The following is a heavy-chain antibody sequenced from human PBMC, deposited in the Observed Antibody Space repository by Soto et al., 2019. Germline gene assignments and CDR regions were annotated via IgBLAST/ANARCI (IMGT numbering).Heavy chain of an antibody. CDR2: ISAYNGNT. V-gene: IGHV1-18*01. Sequence: QVQLVQSGAEVKKPGASVKVSCKASGYTFTSYGISWVRQAPGQGLEWMGWISAYNGNTNYAQKLQGRVTMTTDTPTSTADRELRSLRSDDTAVYYCAREVAAGRYYYGMDVWGQGTTVTVSS. CDR1: GYTFTSYG. CDR3: AREVAAGRYYYGMDV. D-gene: IGHD6-13*01. J-gene: IGHJ6*02.